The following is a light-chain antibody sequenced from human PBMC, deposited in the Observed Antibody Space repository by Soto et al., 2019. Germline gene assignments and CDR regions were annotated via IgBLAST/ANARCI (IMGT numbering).Light chain of an antibody. CDR2: DAS. V-gene: IGKV1-5*01. CDR1: QSINSW. CDR3: QQYNSYRWT. J-gene: IGKJ1*01. Sequence: DIQMPQSPSPLSASVGDRFTITCRASQSINSWLAWYQQKPGKAPKLLIYDASSLESGVPSRFSGSGSGTEFTLTISSLQPDDFATYYCQQYNSYRWTFGQGTKVDIK.